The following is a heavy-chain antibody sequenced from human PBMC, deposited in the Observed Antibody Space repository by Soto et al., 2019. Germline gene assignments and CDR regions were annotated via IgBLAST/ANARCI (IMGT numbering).Heavy chain of an antibody. CDR3: AKDSFFLSSEGFDY. D-gene: IGHD1-26*01. CDR2: ISGSGGST. V-gene: IGHV3-23*01. Sequence: GGSLRLSCADSGFTFSSYAMSWVRQAPGKGLEWVSAISGSGGSTYYADSAKGRFTISRDNSKNTLYLQLNSLRAEDTAVYYCAKDSFFLSSEGFDYWGQGTLVTVSS. J-gene: IGHJ4*02. CDR1: GFTFSSYA.